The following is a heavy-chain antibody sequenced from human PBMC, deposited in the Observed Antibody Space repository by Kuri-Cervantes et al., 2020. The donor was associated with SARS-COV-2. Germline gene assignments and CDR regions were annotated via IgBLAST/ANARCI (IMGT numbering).Heavy chain of an antibody. CDR3: AKGYYDSSGYRTLDY. Sequence: GESLKISCAASGYSFSSFALSWVRQAPGKGLEWVSSISSGGYSTYYADSVKGRFTISRDTSQKTLYLQMNSLRAEDTAVYYCAKGYYDSSGYRTLDYWGQGTLVTVSS. V-gene: IGHV3-23*01. CDR1: GYSFSSFA. J-gene: IGHJ4*02. D-gene: IGHD3-22*01. CDR2: ISSGGYST.